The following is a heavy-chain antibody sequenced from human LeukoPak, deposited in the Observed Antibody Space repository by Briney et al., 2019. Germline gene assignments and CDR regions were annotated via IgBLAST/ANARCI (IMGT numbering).Heavy chain of an antibody. D-gene: IGHD6-13*01. J-gene: IGHJ6*02. V-gene: IGHV3-7*01. CDR1: GFTFSSYW. CDR3: AKALSTFYSSSYYYAMDV. Sequence: GGSLRLSCAASGFTFSSYWMSWVRQAPGKGLEWVANMKQDGSEKYYVDSVKGRFTMSRDNTKNSLYLQMNSLRAEDTAVYYCAKALSTFYSSSYYYAMDVWGQGTTVSVSS. CDR2: MKQDGSEK.